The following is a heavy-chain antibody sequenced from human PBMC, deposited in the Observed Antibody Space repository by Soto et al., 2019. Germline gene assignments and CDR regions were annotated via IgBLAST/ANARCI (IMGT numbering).Heavy chain of an antibody. V-gene: IGHV3-48*01. Sequence: GGSLRLSCAASGFTFSSYSMNWVRQAPGKGLEWVSYISSSSSTIYYADSVKGRFTISRDNAKNSLYLQMNSLRAEDTAVYYCAKAPLVVVAAPTDYWGQGTLVTVSS. CDR3: AKAPLVVVAAPTDY. D-gene: IGHD2-15*01. J-gene: IGHJ4*02. CDR2: ISSSSSTI. CDR1: GFTFSSYS.